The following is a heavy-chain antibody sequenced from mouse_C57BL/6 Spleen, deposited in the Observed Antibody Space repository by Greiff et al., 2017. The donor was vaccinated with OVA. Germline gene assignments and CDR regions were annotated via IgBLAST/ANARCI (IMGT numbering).Heavy chain of an antibody. J-gene: IGHJ1*03. CDR3: ARRGDYGSSYDRYWYFDV. V-gene: IGHV1-39*01. CDR2: INPNYGTT. CDR1: GYSFTDYN. D-gene: IGHD1-1*01. Sequence: VQLQQSGPELVKPGASVKISCKASGYSFTDYNMNWVKQSNGKSLEWIGVINPNYGTTSYNQKFKGKATLTVDQSSSTAYMQLNRLTSEDSAVYYCARRGDYGSSYDRYWYFDVWGTGTTVTVSS.